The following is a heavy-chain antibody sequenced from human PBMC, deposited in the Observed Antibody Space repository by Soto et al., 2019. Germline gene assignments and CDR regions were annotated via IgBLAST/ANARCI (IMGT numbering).Heavy chain of an antibody. CDR3: ARDSEAAGYSY. V-gene: IGHV4-61*01. CDR1: SGSVSSGTYY. D-gene: IGHD5-18*01. CDR2: IYSSGST. Sequence: SETLSLTCSVSSGSVSSGTYYWSWIRLPPGRGLEWIGHIYSSGSTNYNPSLKSRVTISVDTSKNQFSLILSSVTAADTAMYFCARDSEAAGYSYRGQGTLVTVSS. J-gene: IGHJ1*01.